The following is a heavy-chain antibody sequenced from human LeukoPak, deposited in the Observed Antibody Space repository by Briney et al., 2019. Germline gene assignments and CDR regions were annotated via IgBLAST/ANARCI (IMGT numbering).Heavy chain of an antibody. Sequence: GGSLRLSCSASGLTFSTCAMHWVRQAPGRGLEWLTLIRPDGGKKFYSDSVKGRFTVSRDNFKNMLYLEMNSLRSEETAVYYCVKDDPVLHFWGQGTLVSVSS. J-gene: IGHJ4*02. CDR2: IRPDGGKK. V-gene: IGHV3-30*02. CDR3: VKDDPVLHF. CDR1: GLTFSTCA.